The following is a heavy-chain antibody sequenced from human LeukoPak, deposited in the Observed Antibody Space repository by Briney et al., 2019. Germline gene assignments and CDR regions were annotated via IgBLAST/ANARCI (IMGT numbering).Heavy chain of an antibody. J-gene: IGHJ4*02. V-gene: IGHV4-39*07. CDR1: GGSISSSSYY. D-gene: IGHD6-19*01. CDR2: IYYSGST. CDR3: ARDLQSAVAGTGGDY. Sequence: PSETLSLTCTVSGGSISSSSYYWGWIRQPPGKGLEWIGSIYYSGSTYYNPSLKSRVTISVDTSKNQFSLKLSSVTAADTAVYYCARDLQSAVAGTGGDYWGQGTLVTVSS.